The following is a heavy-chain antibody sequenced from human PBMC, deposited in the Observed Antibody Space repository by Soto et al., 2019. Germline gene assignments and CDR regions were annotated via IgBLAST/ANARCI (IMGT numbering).Heavy chain of an antibody. CDR1: GFTFSNYW. Sequence: EVQLEESGGGLVQPGGSVRLSCAASGFTFSNYWMYWVRQAPGKGLVWVSRITGDGSSTAYADSVKGRFTISRDNAKNKLYLQMNSLTVEDTAVYYCARGYSGSARAYWGQGTLVTVSS. V-gene: IGHV3-74*01. CDR2: ITGDGSST. CDR3: ARGYSGSARAY. J-gene: IGHJ4*02. D-gene: IGHD3-10*01.